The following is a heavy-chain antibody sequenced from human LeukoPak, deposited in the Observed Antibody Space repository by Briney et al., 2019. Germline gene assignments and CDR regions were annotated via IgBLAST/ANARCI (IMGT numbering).Heavy chain of an antibody. V-gene: IGHV4-34*01. CDR2: VNHSGSS. J-gene: IGHJ4*02. CDR1: GGTFSGYY. Sequence: SETLSLTCAVYGGTFSGYYWSWVRQPPGKGLEWIGEVNHSGSSNYNLSLKSRVTISPDTSKNQISLKVTSVTAADTAIYYCARAREKGPIDFWGQGTRVTVSS. CDR3: ARAREKGPIDF.